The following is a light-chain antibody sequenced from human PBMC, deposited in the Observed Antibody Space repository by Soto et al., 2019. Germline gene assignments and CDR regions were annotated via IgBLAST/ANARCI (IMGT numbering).Light chain of an antibody. Sequence: QSALTQPASVSGSPGQSITISCTGTSSDVGGYNFVSWYQQHPGKAPRLIIYEVSSRPSGVSYRFSGSKSDNTASLTISVLQAEDEADYYCSSYTLRNTLVLFGGGTKLTVL. CDR1: SSDVGGYNF. CDR3: SSYTLRNTLVL. CDR2: EVS. J-gene: IGLJ3*02. V-gene: IGLV2-14*01.